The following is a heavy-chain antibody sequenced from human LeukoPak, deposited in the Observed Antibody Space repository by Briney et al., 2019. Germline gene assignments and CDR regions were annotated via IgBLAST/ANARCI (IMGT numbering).Heavy chain of an antibody. D-gene: IGHD3-3*01. CDR1: GYTFTSYG. V-gene: IGHV1-18*01. CDR3: ARPYYDFWSGYSPFDY. CDR2: ISAYNGNT. Sequence: GASVKVSCKASGYTFTSYGISWVRQAPGQGLEWMGWISAYNGNTNYAQKLQGRVTMTTDTSTSTAYMELSSLRSEDTAVYYCARPYYDFWSGYSPFDYWGQGTLVTVSS. J-gene: IGHJ4*02.